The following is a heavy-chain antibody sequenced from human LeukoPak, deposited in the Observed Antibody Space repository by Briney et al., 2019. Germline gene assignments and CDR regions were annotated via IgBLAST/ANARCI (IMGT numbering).Heavy chain of an antibody. CDR1: GFTFSSYG. Sequence: GGSLRLSCAASGFTFSSYGMHWVRQAPGKGLEWVAVILNDGSQEKYADSVKGRFTISRDNSKNTLFLQMDSLRAEDTAVYYCAREGRVSGYDFDCWGQGTLVTVSS. V-gene: IGHV3-33*01. CDR3: AREGRVSGYDFDC. CDR2: ILNDGSQE. J-gene: IGHJ4*02. D-gene: IGHD5-12*01.